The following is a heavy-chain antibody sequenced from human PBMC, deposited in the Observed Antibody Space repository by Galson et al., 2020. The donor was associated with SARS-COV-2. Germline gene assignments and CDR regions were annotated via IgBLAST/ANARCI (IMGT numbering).Heavy chain of an antibody. CDR3: ARPRSGCYYGSFDY. CDR2: ISYDGSNK. Sequence: GGSLRLSCAASGFTYSNYAMHWVRQAPGKGLEWVAVISYDGSNKYYADSVKGRFTISRDNSKNTLCLQMNSLRTEDTAVYYCARPRSGCYYGSFDYWGQGTLVTVSS. D-gene: IGHD1-26*01. CDR1: GFTYSNYA. J-gene: IGHJ4*02. V-gene: IGHV3-30*04.